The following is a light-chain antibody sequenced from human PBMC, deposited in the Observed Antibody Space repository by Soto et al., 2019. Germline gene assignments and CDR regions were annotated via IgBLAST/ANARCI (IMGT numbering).Light chain of an antibody. CDR3: QQYGSSPFT. CDR1: QSVSSSY. J-gene: IGKJ3*01. CDR2: GAS. Sequence: EIVLTQSPGTLSLSPGERATLSCRASQSVSSSYLAWYQQKPGQAPRLLIYGASSRATGIPDRFSGSGSGTGFTLTINRLEPEDFAVYYCQQYGSSPFTFGPGTKVDIK. V-gene: IGKV3-20*01.